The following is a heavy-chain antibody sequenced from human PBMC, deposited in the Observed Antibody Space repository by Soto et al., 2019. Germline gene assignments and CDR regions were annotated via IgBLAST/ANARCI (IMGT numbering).Heavy chain of an antibody. CDR3: ARDRYYYDSSGYRKINYSYGMDV. CDR1: GGSVSSGSYY. V-gene: IGHV4-61*01. CDR2: IYYSGST. Sequence: PSETLSLTCTVSGGSVSSGSYYWSWIRQPPGKGLEWIGYIYYSGSTNYNPSLKSRVTIPVDTSKNQFSLKLSSVTAADTAVYYCARDRYYYDSSGYRKINYSYGMDVWGQGTTVTVSS. J-gene: IGHJ6*02. D-gene: IGHD3-22*01.